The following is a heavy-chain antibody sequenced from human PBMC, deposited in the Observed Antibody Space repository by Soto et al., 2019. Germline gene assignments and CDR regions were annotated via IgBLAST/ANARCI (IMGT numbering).Heavy chain of an antibody. CDR3: ARGDCVGGTCYSLAGSFYYYMDV. CDR2: INSDGSVS. Sequence: EVQLVESGGGLVQPGGSLRLSCAASGFTFSNYWMYWVRQAPGKGLEWVSRINSDGSVSSHADSVRGRLTISRDNVKNTLYLNMDSLRAEDTAVYFSARGDCVGGTCYSLAGSFYYYMDVWGKGTTVTVFS. D-gene: IGHD2-15*01. CDR1: GFTFSNYW. J-gene: IGHJ6*03. V-gene: IGHV3-74*02.